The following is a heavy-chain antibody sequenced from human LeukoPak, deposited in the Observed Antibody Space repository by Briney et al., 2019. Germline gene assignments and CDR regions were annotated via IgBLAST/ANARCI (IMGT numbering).Heavy chain of an antibody. Sequence: PGGALRLSCAPSRFTISSYAMHWVREAPGKGLEWVAVISYEGSKKYYADSVKGRFTISRDNSKNTLYLQMNSLRAEDTAVYYCARGVMLRSERGYNYSMDVLGQGSTLTLSP. V-gene: IGHV3-30-3*01. CDR1: RFTISSYA. CDR2: ISYEGSKK. D-gene: IGHD3-16*01. J-gene: IGHJ6*01. CDR3: ARGVMLRSERGYNYSMDV.